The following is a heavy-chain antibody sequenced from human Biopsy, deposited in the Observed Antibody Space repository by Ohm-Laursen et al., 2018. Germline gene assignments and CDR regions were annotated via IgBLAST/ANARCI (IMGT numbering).Heavy chain of an antibody. CDR3: SRATNSTGWPYYYFYGMDI. D-gene: IGHD2/OR15-2a*01. V-gene: IGHV4-59*01. J-gene: IGHJ6*02. CDR2: VYYSGTT. Sequence: TLSLTCTVSGGSISSDWWSWIRQTPGKGLEWIGYVYYSGTTTYNPSLRSRVTISVDTSMNQISLRLQSVTAADTAIYYCSRATNSTGWPYYYFYGMDIWGQGTTVTVSS. CDR1: GGSISSDW.